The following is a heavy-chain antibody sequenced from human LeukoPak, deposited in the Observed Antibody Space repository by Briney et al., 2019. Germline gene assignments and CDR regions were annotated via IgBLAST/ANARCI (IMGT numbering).Heavy chain of an antibody. Sequence: GGSLRLSCAASGFSFSTYAMSWVRQAPGKGLEWVSGISGSGVDTHYAGSVKGRFRISRDNSKNTLYLQLSSLRADDTAVYYCASGTYRLGDYWGLGTLVTASS. D-gene: IGHD3-10*01. CDR1: GFSFSTYA. CDR2: ISGSGVDT. J-gene: IGHJ4*02. CDR3: ASGTYRLGDY. V-gene: IGHV3-23*01.